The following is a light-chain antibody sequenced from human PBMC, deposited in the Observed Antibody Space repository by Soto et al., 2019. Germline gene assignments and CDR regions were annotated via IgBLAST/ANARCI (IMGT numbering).Light chain of an antibody. CDR2: AAS. CDR3: QQYYSYPDT. V-gene: IGKV1-8*01. J-gene: IGKJ2*01. Sequence: AIRMTQSPSSLSASTGDRVTITCRASQGISSYLAWYQQKPGKAPKLLIYAASTLQSGVPSRFSGSGSGTDFTLTLSCLQSEDFATYYCQQYYSYPDTFGQGTKLEIK. CDR1: QGISSY.